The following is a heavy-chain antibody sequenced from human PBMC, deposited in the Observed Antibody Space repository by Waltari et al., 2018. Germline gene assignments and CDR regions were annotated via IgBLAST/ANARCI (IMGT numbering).Heavy chain of an antibody. CDR3: ARAAEDYYDSSGYYGSFDY. Sequence: QVQLVQSGAEVKKPGSSVKVSCKASGGTFSSYAISWVRQAPGQGLEWMGRIIPIFGTATYALKFQGRVTITADKSTSTAYMELSSLRSEDTAVYYCARAAEDYYDSSGYYGSFDYWGQGTLVTVSS. D-gene: IGHD3-22*01. CDR2: IIPIFGTA. CDR1: GGTFSSYA. J-gene: IGHJ4*02. V-gene: IGHV1-69*08.